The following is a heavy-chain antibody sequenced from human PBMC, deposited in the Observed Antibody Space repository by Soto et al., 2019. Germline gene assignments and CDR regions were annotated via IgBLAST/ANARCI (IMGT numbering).Heavy chain of an antibody. CDR1: GYTFTGYY. Sequence: ASVKVSCKASGYTFTGYYMHWVRQAPGQGLEGMGWINPNSGGTNYAQKFQGWVTMTRDTSISTGYMELSRLRSDDTAVYYCARAGGQWLENCSYYYGMDVWGQGTTVTVSS. D-gene: IGHD6-19*01. CDR2: INPNSGGT. CDR3: ARAGGQWLENCSYYYGMDV. J-gene: IGHJ6*02. V-gene: IGHV1-2*04.